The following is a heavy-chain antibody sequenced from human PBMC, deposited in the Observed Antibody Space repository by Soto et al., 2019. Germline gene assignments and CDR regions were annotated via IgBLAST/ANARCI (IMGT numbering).Heavy chain of an antibody. CDR1: GFSLSTTGEG. J-gene: IGHJ4*02. V-gene: IGHV2-5*02. Sequence: QITLKESGPTLVKPTQTLTLTCTFSGFSLSTTGEGVGWIRQPPGKALDWLALIYWDDDKRYSPSLKSRLTITKDTSKNQVVLTMTNMDPIDTATYYCVDATPVTTGGDYWGQGTLVTVSS. CDR3: VDATPVTTGGDY. CDR2: IYWDDDK. D-gene: IGHD4-17*01.